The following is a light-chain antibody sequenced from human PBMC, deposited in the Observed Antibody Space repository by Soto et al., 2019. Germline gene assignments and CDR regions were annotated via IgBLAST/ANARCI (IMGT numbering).Light chain of an antibody. CDR3: QPYNSYL. CDR2: KAS. CDR1: QNIRNW. J-gene: IGKJ3*01. Sequence: DIQMTQTPSTLSASVGDSVTIICRASQNIRNWLAWYQQKPGKAPNPLIYKASTLKSGVPSRFSGSGSGTEFTLTISSLQPDDFTTYYCQPYNSYLFGPGSKVDIK. V-gene: IGKV1-5*03.